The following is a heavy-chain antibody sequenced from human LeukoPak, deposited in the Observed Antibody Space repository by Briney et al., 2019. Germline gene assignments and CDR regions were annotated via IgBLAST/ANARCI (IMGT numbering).Heavy chain of an antibody. CDR2: ISGSSSFT. V-gene: IGHV3-11*05. J-gene: IGHJ5*02. Sequence: GGSLRLSCAASGFTFSDYYMSWIRQTPGKGLEWISHISGSSSFTHYADSVKGRFTISRDNAKNSLFLQMNSLRAEDTAVYYCARDFGLAAVGQATFDPWGQGSLVTVSS. CDR3: ARDFGLAAVGQATFDP. CDR1: GFTFSDYY. D-gene: IGHD6-13*01.